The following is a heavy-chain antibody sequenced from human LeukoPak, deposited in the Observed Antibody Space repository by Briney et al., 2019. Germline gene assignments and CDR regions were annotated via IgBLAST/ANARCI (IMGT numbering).Heavy chain of an antibody. J-gene: IGHJ4*02. CDR1: GGSFSGYY. D-gene: IGHD1-26*01. Sequence: ETLSLTCAVYGGSFSGYYWSWVRQAPGKGLEWVSAISGSGGSTYYADSVKGRFTISRDNSKNTLYLQMNSLRAEDTAVYYCAKRGSRGYWGQGTLVTVSS. V-gene: IGHV3-23*01. CDR2: ISGSGGST. CDR3: AKRGSRGY.